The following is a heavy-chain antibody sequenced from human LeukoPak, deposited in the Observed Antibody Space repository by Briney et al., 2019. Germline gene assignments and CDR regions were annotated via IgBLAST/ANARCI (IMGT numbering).Heavy chain of an antibody. CDR1: GFPFSMFW. CDR2: IKQDGSER. J-gene: IGHJ4*02. Sequence: QAGGSLRLSCAASGFPFSMFWMNWVRQAPGKGLEWLANIKQDGSERYYVDSVKGRFTISRDNAKNSLSLQMNSLRAEDTAVYYCANRAWDSNYGWGQGTLVTVSS. V-gene: IGHV3-7*03. CDR3: ANRAWDSNYG. D-gene: IGHD4-11*01.